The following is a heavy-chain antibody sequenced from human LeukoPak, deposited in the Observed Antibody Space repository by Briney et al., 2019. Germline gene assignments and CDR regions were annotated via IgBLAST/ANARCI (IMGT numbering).Heavy chain of an antibody. CDR3: AREANTAFDY. CDR1: GFTFGSYW. CDR2: INYDGTST. J-gene: IGHJ4*02. Sequence: GGSLRLSCVASGFTFGSYWMHWVRQAPGKGLVWVSRINYDGTSTTYADSVMGRFTVSRDNGKKTVSLQINSLRPDDTAVYYCAREANTAFDYWGQGTLVTVSS. V-gene: IGHV3-74*01. D-gene: IGHD2/OR15-2a*01.